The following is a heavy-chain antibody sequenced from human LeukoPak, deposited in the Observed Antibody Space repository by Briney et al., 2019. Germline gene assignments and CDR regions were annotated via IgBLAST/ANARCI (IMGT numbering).Heavy chain of an antibody. Sequence: SETLSLTCAVSGYSISSGYYWGWIRQPPGKGLEWIGSIYHSGSTYYNPSLKSRVTISVDTSKNQFSLKLSSVTAADTAVYYCAKVFTTMIVVEPDAFDIWGQGTMVTVSS. CDR2: IYHSGST. D-gene: IGHD3-22*01. CDR1: GYSISSGYY. CDR3: AKVFTTMIVVEPDAFDI. V-gene: IGHV4-38-2*01. J-gene: IGHJ3*02.